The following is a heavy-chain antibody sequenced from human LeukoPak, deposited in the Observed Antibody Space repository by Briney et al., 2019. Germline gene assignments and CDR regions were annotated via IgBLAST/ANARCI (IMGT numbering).Heavy chain of an antibody. CDR1: GGTFSSYA. D-gene: IGHD3-22*01. CDR2: IIPIFGTA. V-gene: IGHV1-69*13. J-gene: IGHJ4*02. Sequence: SVKVSCKASGGTFSSYAISWVRQAPGQGLGWMGGIIPIFGTANYAQKFQGRVTITADESTSTAYMELSSLRSEDTAVYYCARGDYYDSSGSRSGFDYWGQGTLVTVSS. CDR3: ARGDYYDSSGSRSGFDY.